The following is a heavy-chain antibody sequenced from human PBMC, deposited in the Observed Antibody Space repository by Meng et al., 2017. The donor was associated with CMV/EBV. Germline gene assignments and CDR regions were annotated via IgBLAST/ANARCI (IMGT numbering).Heavy chain of an antibody. CDR3: ARDRGNNDIVVVPAATPPNFDY. CDR2: ISAYNGNT. V-gene: IGHV1-18*01. Sequence: YGIRWVRQAPGQGLEWMGWISAYNGNTNYAQKLQGRVTMTTDTSTSTAYMELRSLRSDDTAVYYCARDRGNNDIVVVPAATPPNFDYWGQGTLVTVSS. D-gene: IGHD2-2*01. J-gene: IGHJ4*02. CDR1: YG.